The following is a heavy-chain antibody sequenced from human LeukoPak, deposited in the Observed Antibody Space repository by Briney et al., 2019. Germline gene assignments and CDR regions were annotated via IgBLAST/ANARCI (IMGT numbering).Heavy chain of an antibody. V-gene: IGHV4-59*01. CDR2: IYYSGST. Sequence: PSETLSLTCTVSGGSISSYYWSWIRQPPGKGLEWIGYIYYSGSTNYNPSLKSRVTISVDTSKNQFSLKLSSVTAADTAVYYCARDVAAAAVYFDYRGLGTLVTVSS. J-gene: IGHJ4*02. CDR3: ARDVAAAAVYFDY. CDR1: GGSISSYY. D-gene: IGHD6-13*01.